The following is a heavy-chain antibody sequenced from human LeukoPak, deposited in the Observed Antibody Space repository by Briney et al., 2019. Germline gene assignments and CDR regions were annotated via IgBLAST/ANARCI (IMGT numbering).Heavy chain of an antibody. Sequence: ASVKVSCKASGYTFTGYYMHWVRQAPGQGLEWMGWINPNSGGTNYAQKLQGRVTMTTDTSTSTAYMELRSLRSDDTAVYYCATDGLARGHLLGDYWGQGTLVTVSS. CDR3: ATDGLARGHLLGDY. D-gene: IGHD3-10*01. J-gene: IGHJ4*02. V-gene: IGHV1-2*02. CDR1: GYTFTGYY. CDR2: INPNSGGT.